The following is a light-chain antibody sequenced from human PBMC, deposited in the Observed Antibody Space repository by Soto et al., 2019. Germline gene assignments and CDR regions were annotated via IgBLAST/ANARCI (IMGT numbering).Light chain of an antibody. J-gene: IGLJ1*01. V-gene: IGLV2-14*01. CDR1: SRDIGAYDY. Sequence: QSALTQPASVSGSPGQSITISCTGSSRDIGAYDYVSWYQQHPGKAPKLLISEVKNRPSGVSYRFSGSKSGFTASLTISGLQAEDEAHYFCSSYTTTYSHVFGTGTKVTVL. CDR3: SSYTTTYSHV. CDR2: EVK.